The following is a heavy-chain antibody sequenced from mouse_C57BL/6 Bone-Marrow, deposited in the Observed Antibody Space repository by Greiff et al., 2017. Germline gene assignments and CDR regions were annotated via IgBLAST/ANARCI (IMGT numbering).Heavy chain of an antibody. CDR3: TQYYGSYWYFDV. CDR2: IDPETGGT. J-gene: IGHJ1*03. D-gene: IGHD1-1*01. Sequence: QVQLQQSGAELVRPGASVTLSCKASGYTFTDYEMHWVKQTPVHGLEWIGAIDPETGGTAYNQKFKGKAILTADKSSSTAYMELRSLTSEDSAVYYCTQYYGSYWYFDVWGTGTTVTVSS. V-gene: IGHV1-15*01. CDR1: GYTFTDYE.